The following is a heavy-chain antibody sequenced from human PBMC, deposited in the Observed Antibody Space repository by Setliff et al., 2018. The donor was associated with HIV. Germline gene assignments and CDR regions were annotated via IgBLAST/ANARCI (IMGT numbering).Heavy chain of an antibody. CDR3: AGSRGYFVQAD. CDR1: GLTFNRYW. Sequence: GGSLRLSCVASGLTFNRYWMSWVRQVPGKGLEWVANIHKVGSEKYYVDSVKGRFTISRDNINNFLYLQMNSLRAEDTAVYYCAGSRGYFVQADWGQGTLVTVSS. J-gene: IGHJ4*02. D-gene: IGHD1-1*01. V-gene: IGHV3-7*01. CDR2: IHKVGSEK.